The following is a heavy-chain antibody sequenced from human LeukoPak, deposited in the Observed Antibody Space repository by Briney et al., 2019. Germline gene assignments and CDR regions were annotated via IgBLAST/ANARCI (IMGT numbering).Heavy chain of an antibody. J-gene: IGHJ3*02. CDR3: AREWGHYYGSGSYNYGAFDI. Sequence: TSETLSLTCAVYGGSFSGYYWSWVHQPPGMGLEWIGEINHSGSTNYNPSLKSRVTISVDTSKNQFSLKLSSVTAADTAVYYCAREWGHYYGSGSYNYGAFDIWGQGTMVTVSS. CDR2: INHSGST. D-gene: IGHD3-10*01. CDR1: GGSFSGYY. V-gene: IGHV4-34*01.